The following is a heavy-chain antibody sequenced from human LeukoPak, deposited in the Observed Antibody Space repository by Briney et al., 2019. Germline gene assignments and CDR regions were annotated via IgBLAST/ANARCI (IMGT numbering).Heavy chain of an antibody. D-gene: IGHD4-17*01. J-gene: IGHJ4*02. V-gene: IGHV3-43*02. CDR3: AKDIDYGDYGSCFDY. Sequence: GGSLRLSCAASGFTFDDYAMHWVRQAPGKGLEWVSLISGDGGSTYYADSVKCRFTISRDNSKNSLYLQMNNLRTEDTALYYCAKDIDYGDYGSCFDYWGQGTLVTVSS. CDR1: GFTFDDYA. CDR2: ISGDGGST.